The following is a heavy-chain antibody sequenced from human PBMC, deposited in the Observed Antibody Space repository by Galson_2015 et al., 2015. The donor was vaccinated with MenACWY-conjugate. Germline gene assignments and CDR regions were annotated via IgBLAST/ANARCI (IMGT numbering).Heavy chain of an antibody. V-gene: IGHV3-23*01. D-gene: IGHD3-22*01. J-gene: IGHJ6*03. Sequence: SLRLSCAASGFTFSTYAMNWVRLAPGKGLESVSTISGGGHTTYYADSVKGRFTISRDNSKNNPYLPLNSLRAEDTAVYFCAKGVTTPQGITLYYYYFYMDVCGKGTTVTVSS. CDR3: AKGVTTPQGITLYYYYFYMDV. CDR2: ISGGGHTT. CDR1: GFTFSTYA.